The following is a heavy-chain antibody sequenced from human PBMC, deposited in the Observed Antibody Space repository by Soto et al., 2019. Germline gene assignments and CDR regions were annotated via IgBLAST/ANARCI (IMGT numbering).Heavy chain of an antibody. J-gene: IGHJ3*02. CDR1: GFTFTSSA. V-gene: IGHV1-58*01. CDR3: AAAPHYYDSGDAFDI. Sequence: SVKVSCKASGFTFTSSAVQWLRQALGQRLEWIGWIVVGSGNTNYAQKFQERVTITRDMSTSTAYMELSSLSSEDTAVYYCAAAPHYYDSGDAFDIWGQGTMVTVSS. D-gene: IGHD3-22*01. CDR2: IVVGSGNT.